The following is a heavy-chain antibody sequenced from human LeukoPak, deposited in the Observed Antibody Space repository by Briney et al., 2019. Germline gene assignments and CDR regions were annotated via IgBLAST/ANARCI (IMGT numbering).Heavy chain of an antibody. D-gene: IGHD1-26*01. CDR3: ATSGSYSHFYFDY. J-gene: IGHJ4*02. Sequence: SVTVSCKASGGTFISYAISWVRQTPGQGPEWMGGIIPIFGTANYAQKFQGRVTITTDESTSTAYMELSSLRPEDSAVYYCATSGSYSHFYFDYWGQGTLVTVSS. CDR1: GGTFISYA. V-gene: IGHV1-69*05. CDR2: IIPIFGTA.